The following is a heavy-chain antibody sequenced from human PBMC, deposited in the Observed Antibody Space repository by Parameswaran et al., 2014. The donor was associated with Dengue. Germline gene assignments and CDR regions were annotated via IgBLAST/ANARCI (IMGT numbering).Heavy chain of an antibody. D-gene: IGHD3-10*01. CDR3: ARCGPWFGELFCMDV. V-gene: IGHV1-69*01. Sequence: WVRQAPGQGLEWMGGIIPIFGTANYAQKFQGRVTITADESTSTAYMELSSLRSEDTAVYYCARCGPWFGELFCMDVWGQGTTVTVSS. J-gene: IGHJ6*02. CDR2: IIPIFGTA.